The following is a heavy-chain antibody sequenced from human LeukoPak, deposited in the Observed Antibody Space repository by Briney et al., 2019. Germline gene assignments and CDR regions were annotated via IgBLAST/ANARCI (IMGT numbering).Heavy chain of an antibody. CDR1: GFTFSSYA. D-gene: IGHD3-10*01. CDR2: ISYDGSNK. J-gene: IGHJ5*02. V-gene: IGHV3-30*04. CDR3: ARDIYYGSGSSSPSDP. Sequence: GGSLRLSCAASGFTFSSYAMSWVRQAPGKGLEWVAVISYDGSNKYYADSVKGRFTISRDNSKNTLYLQMNSLRAEDTAVYYCARDIYYGSGSSSPSDPWGQGTLVTVSS.